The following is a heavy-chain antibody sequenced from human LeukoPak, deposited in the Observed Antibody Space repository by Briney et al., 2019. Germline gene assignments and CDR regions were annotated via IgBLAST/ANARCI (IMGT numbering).Heavy chain of an antibody. CDR1: GGSISSYY. V-gene: IGHV4-59*12. Sequence: PSETLSLTCTVSGGSISSYYWSWIRQPPGKGLEWIGYFYYSGSTNYNPSLKSRVTISVDTSKNQFSLKLSSVTAADTAVYYCARDGYGSGSYSTQTFDYWGQGTLVTVSS. CDR2: FYYSGST. J-gene: IGHJ4*02. CDR3: ARDGYGSGSYSTQTFDY. D-gene: IGHD3-10*01.